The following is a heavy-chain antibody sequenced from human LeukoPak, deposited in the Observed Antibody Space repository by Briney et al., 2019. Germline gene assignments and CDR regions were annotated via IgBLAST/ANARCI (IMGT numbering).Heavy chain of an antibody. Sequence: GGSLRLSCVTSGFTFSSYWMSWVRQAPGKGLEWVANIKQDGSEKYYVDSVKGRFTISRDNAKNSLYLQMNSLRAEDTAVYYCARDRDYYDSGGFDYWGQGTLVTVSS. V-gene: IGHV3-7*01. CDR3: ARDRDYYDSGGFDY. J-gene: IGHJ4*02. CDR1: GFTFSSYW. CDR2: IKQDGSEK. D-gene: IGHD3-22*01.